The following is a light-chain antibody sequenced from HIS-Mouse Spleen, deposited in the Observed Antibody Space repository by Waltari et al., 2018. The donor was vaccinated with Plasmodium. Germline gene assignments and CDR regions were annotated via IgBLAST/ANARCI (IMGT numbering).Light chain of an antibody. Sequence: LTQPASVSGSPGQSITISCTGTSSDVGSYNLVSWYQQHPGKAPKLMIYEGSKRPTGVSNRFSGSKSGNTASLTISGLQAEDEADYYCCSYAGSSTNWVFGGGTKLTVL. CDR2: EGS. CDR1: SSDVGSYNL. CDR3: CSYAGSSTNWV. V-gene: IGLV2-23*01. J-gene: IGLJ3*02.